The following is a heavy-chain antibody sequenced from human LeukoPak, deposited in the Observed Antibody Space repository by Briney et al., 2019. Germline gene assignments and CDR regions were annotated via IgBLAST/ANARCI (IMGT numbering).Heavy chain of an antibody. Sequence: GGSLRLSCAASGFTFSSHAMNWARQAPGKGLEWVASINHNGNVNYYVDSVKGRFTISRDNAKNSLYLQMSNLRAEDTAVYFCARGGGLNVWGQGATVTVSS. V-gene: IGHV3-7*03. CDR1: GFTFSSHA. CDR2: INHNGNVN. D-gene: IGHD3-16*01. J-gene: IGHJ6*02. CDR3: ARGGGLNV.